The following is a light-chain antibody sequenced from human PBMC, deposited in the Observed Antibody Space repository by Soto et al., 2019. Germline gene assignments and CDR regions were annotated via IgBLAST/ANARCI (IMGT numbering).Light chain of an antibody. CDR1: QNVGSK. CDR3: HHYNNWPRT. V-gene: IGKV3-15*01. Sequence: EIVMTQSPAILSVSPGERATLYCRASQNVGSKLAWYQHKPGQAPRFLMYGASTRAAGVPDRFSGSGSGTEFTLTISSLRSEDFAVYYCHHYNNWPRTFGQGTKVDIK. CDR2: GAS. J-gene: IGKJ1*01.